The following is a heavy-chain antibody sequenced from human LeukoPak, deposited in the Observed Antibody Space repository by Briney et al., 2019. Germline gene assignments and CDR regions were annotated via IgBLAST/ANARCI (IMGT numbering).Heavy chain of an antibody. CDR3: AKDFGAVAGKGLDY. Sequence: TGGSLRLSCAASGFTFDDYAMHWVRQAPGKGLEWVSGISWNSGSIGYADSVKGRFTISRDNAKNSLYLQMNSLRAEDTALYYCAKDFGAVAGKGLDYGGQGTLVTVSS. J-gene: IGHJ4*02. D-gene: IGHD6-19*01. CDR2: ISWNSGSI. V-gene: IGHV3-9*01. CDR1: GFTFDDYA.